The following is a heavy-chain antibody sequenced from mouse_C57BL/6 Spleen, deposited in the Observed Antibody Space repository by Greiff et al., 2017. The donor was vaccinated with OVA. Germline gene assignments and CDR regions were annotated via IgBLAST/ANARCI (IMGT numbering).Heavy chain of an antibody. CDR1: GYTFTDYY. CDR2: INPNNGGT. V-gene: IGHV1-26*01. J-gene: IGHJ3*01. CDR3: ARSMGDGYAY. Sequence: VQLQQSGPELVKPGASVKISCKASGYTFTDYYMNWVKQSHGKSLEWIGDINPNNGGTSYNQKFKGKATLTVDKSSCTAYMELRSLTSEDSAVYYCARSMGDGYAYWGKGTLVTVSA. D-gene: IGHD2-3*01.